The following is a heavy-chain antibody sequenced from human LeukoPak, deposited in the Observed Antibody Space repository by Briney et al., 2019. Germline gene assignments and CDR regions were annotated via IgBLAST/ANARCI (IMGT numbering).Heavy chain of an antibody. CDR1: GGSISSYY. CDR3: ASPGEYCSGGSCYPQFDY. Sequence: SETLSLTCTVSGGSISSYYWSWIRQPPGKGLEWIGYIYYSGSTNYNPSLKSRVTISVDTSKNQFSLKLSSVTAADTAVYYCASPGEYCSGGSCYPQFDYWGQGTLVTVSS. V-gene: IGHV4-59*12. J-gene: IGHJ4*02. CDR2: IYYSGST. D-gene: IGHD2-15*01.